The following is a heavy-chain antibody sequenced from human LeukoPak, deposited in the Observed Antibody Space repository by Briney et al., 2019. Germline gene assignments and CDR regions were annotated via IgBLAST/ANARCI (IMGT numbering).Heavy chain of an antibody. J-gene: IGHJ4*02. CDR3: AREDEYGSGSFPFDY. Sequence: GASVKVSCKASGYTFTSYGISWVRQAPGQGLEWMGWISAYNGNTNYAQKLQGRVTMTTDTSTSTAYMELRSLRSDDTAVYYCAREDEYGSGSFPFDYWGQGTLVTVSS. V-gene: IGHV1-18*01. CDR2: ISAYNGNT. D-gene: IGHD3-10*01. CDR1: GYTFTSYG.